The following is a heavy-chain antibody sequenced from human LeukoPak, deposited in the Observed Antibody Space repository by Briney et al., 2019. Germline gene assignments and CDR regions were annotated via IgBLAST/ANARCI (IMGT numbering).Heavy chain of an antibody. D-gene: IGHD2-2*02. V-gene: IGHV4-59*01. Sequence: SETLSLTCTVSGGSISSYYWSWIRQPPGKGLEWIGYIYYSGSTNYNPSLKSRVTISVDTSKNQFSLKLSSVTAADTAVYYCARYNTSCYIEGCSWFDPWGQGTLVTVSS. J-gene: IGHJ5*02. CDR1: GGSISSYY. CDR2: IYYSGST. CDR3: ARYNTSCYIEGCSWFDP.